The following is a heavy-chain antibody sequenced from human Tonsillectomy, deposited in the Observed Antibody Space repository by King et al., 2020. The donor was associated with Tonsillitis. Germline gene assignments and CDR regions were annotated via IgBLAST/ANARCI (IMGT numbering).Heavy chain of an antibody. D-gene: IGHD3-22*01. V-gene: IGHV3-49*05. Sequence: VQLVESGGGLVKPGRSLRLSCTASGFTFGDYAMSWFRQAPGKGLEWVGFIRSKAYGGTTEYAASVKGRFTISRDDSKSIAYLQMKSLKTEDTAVYYCTREGLGYDSSGYFVPFDYWGQGTLVTVSS. CDR3: TREGLGYDSSGYFVPFDY. CDR2: IRSKAYGGTT. CDR1: GFTFGDYA. J-gene: IGHJ4*02.